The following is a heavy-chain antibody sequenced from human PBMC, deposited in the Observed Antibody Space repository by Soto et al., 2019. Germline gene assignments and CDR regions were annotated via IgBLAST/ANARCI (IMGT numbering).Heavy chain of an antibody. V-gene: IGHV2-5*02. J-gene: IGHJ4*02. CDR2: IYWDDDK. CDR1: GFSLSTSGVG. CDR3: AHSAYSSSWYGVLVDY. Sequence: QITLKESGPPLVKPTQTLTLTCTFSGFSLSTSGVGVGWIRQPPGKALEWLALIYWDDDKRYSPSLKSRLTITKDTSKNQVVRTMTNMDPGDTATYSCAHSAYSSSWYGVLVDYWGQGTLVTVSS. D-gene: IGHD6-13*01.